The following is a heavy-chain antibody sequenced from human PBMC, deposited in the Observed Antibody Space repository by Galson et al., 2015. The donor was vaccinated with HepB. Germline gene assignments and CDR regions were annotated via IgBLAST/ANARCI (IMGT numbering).Heavy chain of an antibody. CDR1: GYTFTSYH. D-gene: IGHD1-26*01. Sequence: SVKVSCKASGYTFTSYHMHWVRQAPGQGLEWMGIINPSGGSTSYAQKFQGRVTMTRDTSTSTVYMELSSLRSEDTAVYYCARDGGGSYRRGNWFDPWGQGTLVTVSS. J-gene: IGHJ5*02. CDR3: ARDGGGSYRRGNWFDP. CDR2: INPSGGST. V-gene: IGHV1-46*01.